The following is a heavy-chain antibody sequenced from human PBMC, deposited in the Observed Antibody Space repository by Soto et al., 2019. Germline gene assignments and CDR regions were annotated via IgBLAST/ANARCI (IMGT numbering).Heavy chain of an antibody. CDR1: GGSISSYY. CDR2: IYYSGST. Sequence: SETLSLTCTVSGGSISSYYWSWIRQPPGKGLERIGYIYYSGSTNYNPSLKSRVTISVDTSKNQFSLKLSSVTAADTAVYYCARDRGYYYDSSGDDAFDIWGQGTMVTVSS. V-gene: IGHV4-59*01. D-gene: IGHD3-22*01. J-gene: IGHJ3*02. CDR3: ARDRGYYYDSSGDDAFDI.